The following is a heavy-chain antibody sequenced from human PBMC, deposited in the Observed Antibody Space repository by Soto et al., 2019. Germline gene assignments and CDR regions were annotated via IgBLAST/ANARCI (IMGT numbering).Heavy chain of an antibody. J-gene: IGHJ4*02. V-gene: IGHV1-69*13. CDR1: GGTFSSYA. CDR2: IIPIFGTA. Sequence: ASVKVSCKASGGTFSSYAISWVRQAPGQGLEWMGGIIPIFGTANYAQKFQGRVTITADESTSTAYMELSSLRSEDTAVYYCARDFPGQIGLGELSPYRPSAFDYWGQGTLVTVSS. CDR3: ARDFPGQIGLGELSPYRPSAFDY. D-gene: IGHD3-16*02.